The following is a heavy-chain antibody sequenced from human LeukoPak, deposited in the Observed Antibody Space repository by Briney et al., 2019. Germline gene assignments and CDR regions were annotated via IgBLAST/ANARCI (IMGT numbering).Heavy chain of an antibody. CDR1: GFTFSSYA. Sequence: GGSLRLSCAASGFTFSSYAMHWVHQAPGKGLEYVSAISSNGGSTYYANSVKGRFTISRDNSKNTLYLQMGSLRAEDMAVYYCARSGSLDYWGQGTLVTVSS. CDR3: ARSGSLDY. J-gene: IGHJ4*02. CDR2: ISSNGGST. D-gene: IGHD2-15*01. V-gene: IGHV3-64*01.